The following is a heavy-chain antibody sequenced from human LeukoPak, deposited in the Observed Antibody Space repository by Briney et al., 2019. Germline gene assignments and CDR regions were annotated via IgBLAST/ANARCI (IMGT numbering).Heavy chain of an antibody. V-gene: IGHV3-23*01. CDR2: ISGSGDNT. J-gene: IGHJ4*02. CDR3: AKDWDDYYGSGSYFDY. CDR1: GFTFSSYA. D-gene: IGHD3-10*01. Sequence: GGSLRLSCAASGFTFSSYAMSWVRQAPGKGLEWVSGISGSGDNTYYADSVKGRFTISRDNSKNTLYLQMNSLRAEDTAVYYCAKDWDDYYGSGSYFDYWGQGTLVTVSS.